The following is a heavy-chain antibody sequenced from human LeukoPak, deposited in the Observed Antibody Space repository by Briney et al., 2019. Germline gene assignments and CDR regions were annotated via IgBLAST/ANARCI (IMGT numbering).Heavy chain of an antibody. CDR2: IYSGGST. Sequence: GGSLRLSCAASGFTVSSNYMSWVRQAPGKGLEWVSVIYSGGSTYYADSVKGRFTISRDNSKNTLYLQMNSLRAEDTAVYYCARDLSSSWYSQSYYCGMDVWGQGTTVTVSS. CDR3: ARDLSSSWYSQSYYCGMDV. D-gene: IGHD6-13*01. CDR1: GFTVSSNY. V-gene: IGHV3-53*01. J-gene: IGHJ6*02.